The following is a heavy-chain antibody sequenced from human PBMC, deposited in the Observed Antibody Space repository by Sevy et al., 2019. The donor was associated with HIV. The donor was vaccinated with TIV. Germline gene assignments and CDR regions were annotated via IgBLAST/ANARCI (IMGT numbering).Heavy chain of an antibody. J-gene: IGHJ6*02. CDR3: ARDCSSASCLWGMDV. V-gene: IGHV3-7*03. Sequence: GGSLRLSCAGSGFTFSNYWMSWIRQAPGKGLEWVANIKRDGSEKYYVASVKGRFTISRDNAKTSLYLQMNSLRVEDTAVYYCARDCSSASCLWGMDVWGQGTMVTVSS. CDR2: IKRDGSEK. CDR1: GFTFSNYW. D-gene: IGHD2-2*01.